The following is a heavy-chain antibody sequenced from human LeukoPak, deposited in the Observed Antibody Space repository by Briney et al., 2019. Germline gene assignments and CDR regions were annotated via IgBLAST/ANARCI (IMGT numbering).Heavy chain of an antibody. CDR2: INPSGGST. J-gene: IGHJ6*02. D-gene: IGHD3-10*01. Sequence: GASVKVSCKASGYTFTIYYMHWVRQAPGQGLEWMGIINPSGGSTSYARKFQGRVTMTRDTSTSTVYMELSSPRSEDTAVYYCARLMVRGVSPCGMYVWGQGTTVTVSS. V-gene: IGHV1-46*01. CDR1: GYTFTIYY. CDR3: ARLMVRGVSPCGMYV.